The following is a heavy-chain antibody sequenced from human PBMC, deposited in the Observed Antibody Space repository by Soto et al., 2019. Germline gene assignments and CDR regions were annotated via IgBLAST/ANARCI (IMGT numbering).Heavy chain of an antibody. CDR1: GYTFTSYA. CDR3: ARDLGFGLSDY. V-gene: IGHV1-3*01. Sequence: QVPLVQSGAEVKKPGASVKVSCKASGYTFTSYAMHWVRQAPGQRLEWMGWINVGNGNTKYSQKCQGRVTITRYTSASPASVELSGLRSEDTAVYSCARDLGFGLSDYWGQGTLVTVSS. J-gene: IGHJ4*02. D-gene: IGHD3-10*01. CDR2: INVGNGNT.